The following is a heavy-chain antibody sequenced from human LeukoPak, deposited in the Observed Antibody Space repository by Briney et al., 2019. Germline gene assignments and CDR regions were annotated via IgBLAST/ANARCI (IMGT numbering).Heavy chain of an antibody. CDR2: IYYSGST. J-gene: IGHJ6*02. CDR3: ARDESGYYGSGGYYGMDV. Sequence: SETLSLTCTVSGGSIRSSSYHWGWIRQPPGKGLEWIGSIYYSGSTYYNPSLKSRVTISVDTSKNQFSLKLSSVTAADTAVYYCARDESGYYGSGGYYGMDVWGQGTTVTVSS. CDR1: GGSIRSSSYH. V-gene: IGHV4-39*02. D-gene: IGHD3-10*01.